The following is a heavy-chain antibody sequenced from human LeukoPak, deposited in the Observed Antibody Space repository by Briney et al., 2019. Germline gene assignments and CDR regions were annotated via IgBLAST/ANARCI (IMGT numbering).Heavy chain of an antibody. J-gene: IGHJ5*02. CDR1: GYTFTTYG. D-gene: IGHD2-2*01. V-gene: IGHV1-2*02. CDR2: INPNSGGT. Sequence: GASVKVSCKASGYTFTTYGISWVRQAPGQGLEWMGWINPNSGGTNYAQKFQRRVTMTRDTSISTAYMELSRLRSDDTAVYDCAREQEVEAVVVPAARGGFDPWGQGTLVTVSS. CDR3: AREQEVEAVVVPAARGGFDP.